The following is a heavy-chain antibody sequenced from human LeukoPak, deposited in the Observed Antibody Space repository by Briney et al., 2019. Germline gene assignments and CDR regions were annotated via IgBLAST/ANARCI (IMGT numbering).Heavy chain of an antibody. CDR1: GGSISSYY. CDR2: IYYSGST. Sequence: PSETLSLTCTVSGGSISSYYWSWIRQPPGKGLEWIRYIYYSGSTNYNPSLKSRVTISVDTSKNQFSLKLSSVTAADTAVYYCARAGRRQLWLRASWFDPWGQGTLVTVSS. CDR3: ARAGRRQLWLRASWFDP. D-gene: IGHD5-18*01. J-gene: IGHJ5*02. V-gene: IGHV4-59*01.